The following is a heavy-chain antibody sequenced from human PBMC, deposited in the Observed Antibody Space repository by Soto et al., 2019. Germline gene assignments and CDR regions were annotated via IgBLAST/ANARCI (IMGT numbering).Heavy chain of an antibody. V-gene: IGHV3-21*01. J-gene: IGHJ3*02. CDR3: AREYYYGSGSHDAFDI. Sequence: EVQLVESGGGLVKPGGSLRLSCAASGFTFSSYSMNWVRQAPGKGLEWFSSISSSSSYIYYADSLKGRFTISRDNAKNSLYQQMNSLRAEDTAVYYCAREYYYGSGSHDAFDIWGQGTMVTVSS. D-gene: IGHD3-10*01. CDR2: ISSSSSYI. CDR1: GFTFSSYS.